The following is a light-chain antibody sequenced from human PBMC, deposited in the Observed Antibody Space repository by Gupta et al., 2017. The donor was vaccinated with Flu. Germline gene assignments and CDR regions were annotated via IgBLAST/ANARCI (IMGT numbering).Light chain of an antibody. CDR3: GTWDSSLSAAV. Sequence: QSALTQPPSVSAAPGQQVTISCSGSSSNIGDKYLSWYKKVPGTAPKLLIYEDNKRPSGIPDRFSGSKSGTSATLGITGLQTGDEAEYYCGTWDSSLSAAVFGGWTKLTVL. V-gene: IGLV1-51*02. J-gene: IGLJ3*02. CDR1: SSNIGDKY. CDR2: EDN.